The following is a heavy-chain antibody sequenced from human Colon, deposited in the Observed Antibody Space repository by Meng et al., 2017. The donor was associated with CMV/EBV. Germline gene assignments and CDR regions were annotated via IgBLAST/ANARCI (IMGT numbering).Heavy chain of an antibody. CDR1: GFIFSNYP. V-gene: IGHV3-30*04. CDR3: ARDRSDVYRYLDS. D-gene: IGHD5-24*01. Sequence: GGSLRLSCAASGFIFSNYPIHWVRQAPGKGLEWVAVISFDGGDTYYAASVKGRFTISRDNSKNTLFLQMNSLRAEDTAVYYCARDRSDVYRYLDSWGQGTLVTVSS. J-gene: IGHJ5*01. CDR2: ISFDGGDT.